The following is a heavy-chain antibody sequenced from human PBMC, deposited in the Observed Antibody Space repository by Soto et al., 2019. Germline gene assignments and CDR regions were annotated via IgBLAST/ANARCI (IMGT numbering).Heavy chain of an antibody. J-gene: IGHJ4*02. CDR1: GFTFSDFY. Sequence: QVQLVESGGDLVKPGGSLRLSCAASGFTFSDFYMSWIRQAPGRGLEWISFISNRGTYTNYAASVQGRFTISRDNAQNALFLQMNSLRAEDTAVYYCAKTQTGTFDDFDYWGLGNLVAVSS. D-gene: IGHD7-27*01. CDR2: ISNRGTYT. V-gene: IGHV3-11*05. CDR3: AKTQTGTFDDFDY.